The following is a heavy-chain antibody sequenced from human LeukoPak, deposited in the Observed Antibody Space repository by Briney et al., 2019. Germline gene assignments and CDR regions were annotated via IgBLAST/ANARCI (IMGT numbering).Heavy chain of an antibody. J-gene: IGHJ4*02. CDR3: ARDSQITGFDY. V-gene: IGHV4-59*01. CDR1: VAPSVVTT. D-gene: IGHD1-20*01. Sequence: SETLSSPALSLVAPSVVTTGAGSGSPPGKGLEWIGYIYYSGSTNYNPSLKSRVTISVDTSKNQFSLKLSSVTAADTAVYYCARDSQITGFDYWGQGTLVTVSS. CDR2: IYYSGST.